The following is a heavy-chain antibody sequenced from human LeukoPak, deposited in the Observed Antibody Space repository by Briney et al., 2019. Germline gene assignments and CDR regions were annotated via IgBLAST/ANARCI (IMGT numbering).Heavy chain of an antibody. Sequence: EASVKVSCKVSGYTLTELSMHWVRQAPGKGLEWMGGFDPEDGETIYAQKFQGRVTMTEDTSTDTAYMELSSLRSEDTAVYYCATGKAVAGPNWFDPWGQGTLVTVSS. V-gene: IGHV1-24*01. D-gene: IGHD6-19*01. CDR3: ATGKAVAGPNWFDP. J-gene: IGHJ5*02. CDR1: GYTLTELS. CDR2: FDPEDGET.